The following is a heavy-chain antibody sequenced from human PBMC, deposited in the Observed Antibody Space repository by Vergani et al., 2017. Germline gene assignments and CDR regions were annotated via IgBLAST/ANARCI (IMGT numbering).Heavy chain of an antibody. J-gene: IGHJ4*02. D-gene: IGHD6-13*01. V-gene: IGHV3-23*01. CDR2: ISGSGGST. CDR3: AKQWDSSRGGVDY. Sequence: EVQLLESGGGLVQPGGSLRLSCAASGFTFSSYAMSWVRQAPGKGLEWVSAISGSGGSTYYAASVKGLFTISRDNSKNTLYLQMNSLRAEDTAVYYCAKQWDSSRGGVDYWGQGTLVTVSS. CDR1: GFTFSSYA.